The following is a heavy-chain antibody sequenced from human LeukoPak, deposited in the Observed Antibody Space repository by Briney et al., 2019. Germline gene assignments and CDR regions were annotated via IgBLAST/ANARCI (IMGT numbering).Heavy chain of an antibody. D-gene: IGHD3-16*01. J-gene: IGHJ4*02. CDR1: GFTFSNPN. Sequence: PGGSLRLSCAASGFTFSNPNIHWVRQAPGKGLEWVSAISGSGGSTYYADSVKGRFTISRDNSKNTLYLQMNSLRAEDTAVYYCARGGAPGGFDYWGQGTLVTVSS. CDR2: ISGSGGST. V-gene: IGHV3-23*01. CDR3: ARGGAPGGFDY.